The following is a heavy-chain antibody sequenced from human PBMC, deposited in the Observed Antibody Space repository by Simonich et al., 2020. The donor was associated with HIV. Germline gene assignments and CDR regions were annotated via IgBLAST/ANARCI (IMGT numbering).Heavy chain of an antibody. V-gene: IGHV4-34*02. CDR1: GGSFSGYY. J-gene: IGHJ4*02. CDR2: INHSAST. CDR3: AKVARYFDWYSTAFDY. D-gene: IGHD3-9*01. Sequence: QVQLQQWGAGLLKPSETLSLTCAVFGGSFSGYYWSWIRQPPGKGLEWIGEINHSASTKYNPSLKSRVTISVDPSKNQFSLKLTSVTAADTAVYYCAKVARYFDWYSTAFDYWGQGTLVTVSS.